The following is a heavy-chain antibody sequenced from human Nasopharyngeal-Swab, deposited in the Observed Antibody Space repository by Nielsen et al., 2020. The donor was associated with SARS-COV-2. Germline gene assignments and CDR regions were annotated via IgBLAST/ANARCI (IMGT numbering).Heavy chain of an antibody. CDR1: GYSISSGYY. Sequence: SETLPLTCTVSGYSISSGYYWGWIRQPPGKGLEWIGSIYHSGSTYYNPSLKSRVTISVDTSKNQFSLKLSSVTAADTAVYYCARANNPLLWFGSGDAFDIWGQGTMVTVSS. D-gene: IGHD3-10*01. J-gene: IGHJ3*02. CDR2: IYHSGST. CDR3: ARANNPLLWFGSGDAFDI. V-gene: IGHV4-38-2*02.